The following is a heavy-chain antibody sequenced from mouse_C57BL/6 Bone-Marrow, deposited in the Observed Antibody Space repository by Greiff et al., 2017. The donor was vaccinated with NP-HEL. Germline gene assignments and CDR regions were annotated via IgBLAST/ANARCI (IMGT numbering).Heavy chain of an antibody. CDR3: ARGTTAPFDY. V-gene: IGHV3-6*01. CDR2: ISYDGSN. Sequence: EVKLQESGPGLVKPSQSLSLTCSVTGYSITSGYYWNWIRQFPGNKLEWMGYISYDGSNNYNPSLKNRISITLDTSKNQFFLKLNSVTTEDTATYYCARGTTAPFDYWGQGTTLTVSS. J-gene: IGHJ2*01. D-gene: IGHD1-2*01. CDR1: GYSITSGYY.